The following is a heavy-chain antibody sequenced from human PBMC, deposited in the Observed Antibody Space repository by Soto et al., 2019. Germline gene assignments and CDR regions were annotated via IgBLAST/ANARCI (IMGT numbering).Heavy chain of an antibody. CDR2: ISSSSSTI. CDR3: SYYYGSGSYSNYYYGMDV. J-gene: IGHJ6*02. V-gene: IGHV3-48*02. CDR1: GFTFSSYS. D-gene: IGHD3-10*01. Sequence: GGSLRLSCAASGFTFSSYSMNWVRQAPGKGLEWVSYISSSSSTIYYADSVKGRFTISRDNAKNSLYLQMNSLRDEDTAVYYCSYYYGSGSYSNYYYGMDVWGQGTTVTVSS.